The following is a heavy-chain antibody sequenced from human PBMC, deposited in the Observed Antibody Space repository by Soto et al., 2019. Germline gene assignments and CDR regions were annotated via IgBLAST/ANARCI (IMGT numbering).Heavy chain of an antibody. J-gene: IGHJ4*02. Sequence: QVQLVQSGAEVKKPGASVKVSCKASGYTFTSYDISWVRQATGQGLEGMGWMSPSSGTTGFVQKFQGRVTVTRDTSISTAYMEVTSLTSEDTAVYYCARSIFGVATYYFDCWGQGTLVTVSS. CDR1: GYTFTSYD. V-gene: IGHV1-8*01. D-gene: IGHD3-3*01. CDR3: ARSIFGVATYYFDC. CDR2: MSPSSGTT.